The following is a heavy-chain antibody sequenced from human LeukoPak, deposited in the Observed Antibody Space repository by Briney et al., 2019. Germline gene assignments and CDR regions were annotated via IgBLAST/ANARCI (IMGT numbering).Heavy chain of an antibody. D-gene: IGHD2-2*02. Sequence: PGGSLRLSSAASGFTFSSYSMNWVRQAPGKGLEWVSSISSSSSYIYYADSVKGRFTISRDNAKNSLYLQMNSLRAEDTAVYYCASYCSSTSCYTDLDYWGQGTLVTVSS. V-gene: IGHV3-21*01. CDR2: ISSSSSYI. CDR1: GFTFSSYS. J-gene: IGHJ4*02. CDR3: ASYCSSTSCYTDLDY.